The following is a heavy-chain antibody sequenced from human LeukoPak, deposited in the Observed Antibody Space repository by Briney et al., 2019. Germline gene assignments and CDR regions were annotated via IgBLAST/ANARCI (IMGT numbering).Heavy chain of an antibody. J-gene: IGHJ4*02. V-gene: IGHV3-9*01. CDR3: AKVGIFGLVTYYFDY. CDR2: ISWNSGLI. CDR1: GFTFDEYA. D-gene: IGHD3/OR15-3a*01. Sequence: GGSLRLSCAASGFTFDEYAMHWVRQAPGKGLEWVSDISWNSGLIDYAGSVKGRFTISRDNAKNSLYLQMNSLKAEDTAFYYCAKVGIFGLVTYYFDYWGQGTLVTVSS.